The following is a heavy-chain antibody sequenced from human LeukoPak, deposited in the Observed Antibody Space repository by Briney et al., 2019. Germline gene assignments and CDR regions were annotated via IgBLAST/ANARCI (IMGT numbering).Heavy chain of an antibody. Sequence: GRSLRLSCAASGFTFSSYAMHWVRQAPGKGLEWVAVISYDGSNKYYADSVKGRFTISRDNSKNTLYLQMNSLRAEDTAVYYCARDPNTGIVGATKFDYWGQGTLVTVSS. CDR2: ISYDGSNK. V-gene: IGHV3-30-3*01. J-gene: IGHJ4*02. CDR1: GFTFSSYA. CDR3: ARDPNTGIVGATKFDY. D-gene: IGHD1-26*01.